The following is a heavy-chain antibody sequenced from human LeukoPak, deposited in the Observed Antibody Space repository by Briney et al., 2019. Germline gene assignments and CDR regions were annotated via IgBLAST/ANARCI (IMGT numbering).Heavy chain of an antibody. J-gene: IGHJ6*02. CDR1: GFTFSSYG. CDR2: ISYDGSNK. D-gene: IGHD2-15*01. CDR3: AKRSSGSSYEHGYYYYGMDV. V-gene: IGHV3-30*18. Sequence: GGSLRLSCAASGFTFSSYGMHWVRQAPGKGLEWVAVISYDGSNKYYADSVKGRFTISRDNSKNTLYLQMNSLRAEDTAVYYCAKRSSGSSYEHGYYYYGMDVWGQGTTVTVSS.